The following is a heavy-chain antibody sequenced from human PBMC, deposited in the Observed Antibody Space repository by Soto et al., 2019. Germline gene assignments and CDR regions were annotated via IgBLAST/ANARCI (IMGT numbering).Heavy chain of an antibody. V-gene: IGHV1-18*01. CDR1: GYTFTSYG. CDR3: ARDYHCSGGSCYWLGGGYYYYYMDV. CDR2: ISAYNGNT. Sequence: GASVKVSCKASGYTFTSYGISWVRQAPGQGLEWMGWISAYNGNTNYAQKLQGRVTMTTDTSTSTAYMELRSLRSDDTAVYYCARDYHCSGGSCYWLGGGYYYYYMDVWGKGTKVTVSS. D-gene: IGHD2-15*01. J-gene: IGHJ6*03.